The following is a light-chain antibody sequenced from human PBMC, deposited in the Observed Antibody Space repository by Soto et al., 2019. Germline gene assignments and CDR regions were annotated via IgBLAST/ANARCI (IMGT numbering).Light chain of an antibody. CDR3: QQYGSSPPYT. CDR2: G. J-gene: IGKJ2*01. Sequence: EIVLTESPGTLSLSPGERATLSCRASQSVSGSYLAWYQQKPGQSPRLLIYGATGIPDRFSGSGSGTDFTLTISRVEPEDFAVYYCQQYGSSPPYTFGQGTKLEIK. V-gene: IGKV3-20*01. CDR1: QSVSGSY.